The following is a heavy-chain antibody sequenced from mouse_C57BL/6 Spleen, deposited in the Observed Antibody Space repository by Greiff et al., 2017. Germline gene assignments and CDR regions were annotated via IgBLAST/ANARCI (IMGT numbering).Heavy chain of an antibody. CDR1: GYTFTSYW. CDR2: IDPSDSYT. V-gene: IGHV1-69*01. D-gene: IGHD1-1*01. J-gene: IGHJ4*01. CDR3: ARYASSVVATDAMDY. Sequence: QVQLQQPGAELVMPGASVKLSCKASGYTFTSYWMHWVKQRPGQGLEWIGEIDPSDSYTNYTQKFKGKSTLTVDKSSSTAYMQLSSLTSEDSAVYYCARYASSVVATDAMDYWGQGTSVTVSS.